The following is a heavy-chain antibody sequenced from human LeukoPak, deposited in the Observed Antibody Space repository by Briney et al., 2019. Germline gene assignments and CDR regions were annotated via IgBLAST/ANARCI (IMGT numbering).Heavy chain of an antibody. J-gene: IGHJ3*02. V-gene: IGHV1-2*02. CDR3: ARIHKQSHPQGAFDI. D-gene: IGHD6-13*01. CDR2: INPNSGGT. CDR1: GYTFASYY. Sequence: ASVKVSCKSSGYTFASYYMHWVRQARGQGLEWMGWINPNSGGTNYAQKFQGRVTMTRDTSISTAYMELSRLRSDDTAVYYCARIHKQSHPQGAFDIWGQGTMVTVSS.